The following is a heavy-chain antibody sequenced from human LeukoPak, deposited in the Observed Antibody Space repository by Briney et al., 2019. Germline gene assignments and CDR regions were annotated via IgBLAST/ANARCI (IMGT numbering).Heavy chain of an antibody. CDR3: ARGGIAASGASDI. V-gene: IGHV1-46*01. CDR1: GYTFTRYY. Sequence: ASVKVCCKASGYTFTRYYMHWVRQAPGQGLEWMGIINPSGGRTSYAQKFQGRVTMTRDTSTSTVYMELSSLGSEDTAVYYCARGGIAASGASDIWGQGTMATVSS. D-gene: IGHD6-13*01. CDR2: INPSGGRT. J-gene: IGHJ3*02.